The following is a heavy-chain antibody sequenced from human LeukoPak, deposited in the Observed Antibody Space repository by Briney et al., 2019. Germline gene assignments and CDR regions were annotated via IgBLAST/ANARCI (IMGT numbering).Heavy chain of an antibody. CDR2: ISGSGGST. D-gene: IGHD1-20*01. Sequence: SGGSLRLSCAASGFTFSSYAMSWVRQAPGKGLEWVSAISGSGGSTYYADSVKGRFTISRDNSKNTLYLQMNSLRAEDTAVYYCAKVGTRYNWNLAALDIWGQGTMVTVSS. CDR3: AKVGTRYNWNLAALDI. J-gene: IGHJ3*02. V-gene: IGHV3-23*01. CDR1: GFTFSSYA.